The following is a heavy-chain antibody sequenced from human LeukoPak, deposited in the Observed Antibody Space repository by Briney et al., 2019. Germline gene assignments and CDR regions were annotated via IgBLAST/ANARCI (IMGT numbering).Heavy chain of an antibody. Sequence: SVKVSCKASGGTFSSYAISWVRQAPGQGLEWMGGIIPIFGTANYAQKFQGRVTITADESTSTAYMELSSLRPEDTAVYYCARGREVLSAFDIWGQGTMVTVSS. CDR2: IIPIFGTA. CDR3: ARGREVLSAFDI. V-gene: IGHV1-69*01. CDR1: GGTFSSYA. J-gene: IGHJ3*02. D-gene: IGHD1-26*01.